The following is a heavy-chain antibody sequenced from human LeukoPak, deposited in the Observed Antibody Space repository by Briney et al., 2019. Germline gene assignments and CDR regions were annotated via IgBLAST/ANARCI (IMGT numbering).Heavy chain of an antibody. CDR3: AREREYFYGSGSFDP. V-gene: IGHV1-2*02. D-gene: IGHD3-10*01. J-gene: IGHJ5*02. Sequence: GASVKVSCKASGYTFSNYYMHWARQALGQGLEWMGWINPKSGGTNYAQKFQGRVTMTRDTSLSTAYMELNRLRSDDTAIYYCAREREYFYGSGSFDPWGQGTLVTVSS. CDR1: GYTFSNYY. CDR2: INPKSGGT.